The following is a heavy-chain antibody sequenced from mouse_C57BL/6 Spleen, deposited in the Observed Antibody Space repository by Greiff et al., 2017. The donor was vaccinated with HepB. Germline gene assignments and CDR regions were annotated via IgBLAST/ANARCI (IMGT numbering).Heavy chain of an antibody. CDR2: ISYDGSN. J-gene: IGHJ2*01. CDR1: GYSITSGYY. Sequence: EVKLLESGPGLVKPSQSLSLTCSVTGYSITSGYYWNWIRQFPGNKLEWMGYISYDGSNNYNPSLKNRISITRDTSKNQFFLKLNSVTTEDTATYYCARENDGYYLGYFDYWGQGTTLTVSS. D-gene: IGHD2-3*01. CDR3: ARENDGYYLGYFDY. V-gene: IGHV3-6*01.